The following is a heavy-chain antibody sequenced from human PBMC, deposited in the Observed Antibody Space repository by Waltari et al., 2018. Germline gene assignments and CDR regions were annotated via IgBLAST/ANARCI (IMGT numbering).Heavy chain of an antibody. V-gene: IGHV4-34*01. Sequence: QVQLQQWGAGLLKPSETLSLTCAVYGGSFSGYYWSWIRQPPGKGLEWIGEINHSGSTNYNPSLKSRVTISVDTSKNQFSLKLSSVTAADTAVYYCARWTARAAGTWYYYYGMDVWGQGTTVTVSS. CDR1: GGSFSGYY. J-gene: IGHJ6*02. CDR3: ARWTARAAGTWYYYYGMDV. D-gene: IGHD6-13*01. CDR2: INHSGST.